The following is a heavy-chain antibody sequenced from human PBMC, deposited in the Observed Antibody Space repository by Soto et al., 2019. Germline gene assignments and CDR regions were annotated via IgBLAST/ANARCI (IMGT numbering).Heavy chain of an antibody. CDR3: ARRIVATETFDY. D-gene: IGHD5-12*01. CDR2: IYYSGTT. Sequence: SETLSLTCTVSGDSITSNSYFWAWIRQPPGKGLEWIGSIYYSGTTYYNPSLKSRVTISVDRSRNQFSLKLSSVTAADTAVYYCARRIVATETFDYRGQGILVT. J-gene: IGHJ4*02. V-gene: IGHV4-39*01. CDR1: GDSITSNSYF.